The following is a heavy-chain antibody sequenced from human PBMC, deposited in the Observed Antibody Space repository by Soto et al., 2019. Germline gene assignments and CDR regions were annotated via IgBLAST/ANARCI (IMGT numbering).Heavy chain of an antibody. V-gene: IGHV3-23*01. J-gene: IGHJ4*02. CDR3: AKDLREMATIRPDS. D-gene: IGHD5-12*01. Sequence: PGGSLRLSCAASGFTFSSSAMSWVRQAPGKGLEWVSAMSGSGGSTYYADSVKGRFTISRDNSKNTLYLQMNSLRAEDTAVYYCAKDLREMATIRPDSWGQGTLVTVSS. CDR2: MSGSGGST. CDR1: GFTFSSSA.